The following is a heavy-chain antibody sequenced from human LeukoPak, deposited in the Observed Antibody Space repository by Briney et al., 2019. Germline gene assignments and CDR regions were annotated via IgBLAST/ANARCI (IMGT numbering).Heavy chain of an antibody. Sequence: GGSLRLSCAASGFTFDDYAMHWVRQAPGKGLEWVSLISWDGGSTYYADSVKGRFTISRDNSKNSLYLQMNSLRTEDTALYYCAKDMDVVGATRGYFDYWGQGTLVTVSS. D-gene: IGHD1-26*01. J-gene: IGHJ4*02. V-gene: IGHV3-43*01. CDR3: AKDMDVVGATRGYFDY. CDR2: ISWDGGST. CDR1: GFTFDDYA.